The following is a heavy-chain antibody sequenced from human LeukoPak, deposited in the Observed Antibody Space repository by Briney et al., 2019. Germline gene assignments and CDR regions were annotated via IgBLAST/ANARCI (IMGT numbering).Heavy chain of an antibody. D-gene: IGHD3-22*01. V-gene: IGHV3-30*18. J-gene: IGHJ4*02. Sequence: PGRSLRLSCAASGFTFDDYAMHWVRQAPGKGLEWVAVISYDGSNKYYADSVKGRFTISRDNSKNTLYLQMNSLRAEDTAVFYCAKDHAYYYYDSSGYYDYWGQGTLVTVSS. CDR3: AKDHAYYYYDSSGYYDY. CDR2: ISYDGSNK. CDR1: GFTFDDYA.